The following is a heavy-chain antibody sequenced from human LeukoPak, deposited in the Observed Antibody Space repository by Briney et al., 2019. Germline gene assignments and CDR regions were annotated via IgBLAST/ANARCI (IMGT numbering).Heavy chain of an antibody. CDR2: ISPSGGRV. J-gene: IGHJ3*02. CDR1: GYTFTSYY. CDR3: ARGGVGEWPEI. Sequence: SVKVSCKASGYTFTSYYIHWVRQAPGQGLEWMGIISPSGGRVSNAQKFQGRVTMTRDTSTSTVYMELSSLRSEDTAVYYCARGGVGEWPEIWGQGTMVTVSS. D-gene: IGHD3-10*01. V-gene: IGHV1-46*01.